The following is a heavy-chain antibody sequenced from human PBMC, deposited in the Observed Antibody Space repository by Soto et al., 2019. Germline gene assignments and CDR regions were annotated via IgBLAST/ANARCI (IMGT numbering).Heavy chain of an antibody. CDR3: AKGDDFWRPEAVFWFDP. D-gene: IGHD3-3*01. CDR1: GFTFSSYG. CDR2: ISYDGSNK. Sequence: ESGGGVVQPGRSLRLSCAASGFTFSSYGMHWVRQAPGKGLEWVAVISYDGSNKYYADSVKGRFTISRDNSKNTLYLQMNSLRAEDTAVYYCAKGDDFWRPEAVFWFDPWGQGTLVTVSS. J-gene: IGHJ5*02. V-gene: IGHV3-30*18.